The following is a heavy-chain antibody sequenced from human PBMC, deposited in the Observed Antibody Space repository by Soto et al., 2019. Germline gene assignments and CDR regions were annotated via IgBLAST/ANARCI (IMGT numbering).Heavy chain of an antibody. CDR1: GFTFSNAW. CDR2: IKSKTDGGTT. D-gene: IGHD6-13*01. CDR3: TTAQSPEAAGTNYGMDV. Sequence: EVQLVESGGGLVKPGGSLRLSCAASGFTFSNAWMSWVRQAPGKGLEWVGRIKSKTDGGTTDYAAPVKGRFTISRDDSKNTLYLQMNSLKTEDTAVYYCTTAQSPEAAGTNYGMDVWGQGTTVTVSS. V-gene: IGHV3-15*01. J-gene: IGHJ6*02.